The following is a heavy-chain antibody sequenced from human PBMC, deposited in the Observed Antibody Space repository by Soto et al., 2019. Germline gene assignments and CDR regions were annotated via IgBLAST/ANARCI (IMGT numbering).Heavy chain of an antibody. V-gene: IGHV1-3*01. Sequence: ASVKVSCKASGFTFTRYGISWVRQAPGQRLEWMGWINAGNGNTKYSQKFQGRVTITRDTSASTAYMELSSLRSEDTAVYYCARERIRVPLFDYWGQGTLVTVSS. D-gene: IGHD1-1*01. CDR3: ARERIRVPLFDY. CDR2: INAGNGNT. CDR1: GFTFTRYG. J-gene: IGHJ4*02.